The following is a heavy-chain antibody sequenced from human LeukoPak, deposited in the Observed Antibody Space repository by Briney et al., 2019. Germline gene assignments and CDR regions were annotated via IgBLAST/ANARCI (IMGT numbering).Heavy chain of an antibody. Sequence: GGSLRLSCAASGFTLSSSAMSWVRQAPGKGLEWVSSSGSGGGTYYADSVKGRFTISRESSKDTLDLQMNSLRAEDTAVYYCAKRGREITTFLYYFDSWGRGTLVTVSS. CDR1: GFTLSSSA. CDR2: SGSGGGT. D-gene: IGHD4-11*01. V-gene: IGHV3-23*01. CDR3: AKRGREITTFLYYFDS. J-gene: IGHJ4*02.